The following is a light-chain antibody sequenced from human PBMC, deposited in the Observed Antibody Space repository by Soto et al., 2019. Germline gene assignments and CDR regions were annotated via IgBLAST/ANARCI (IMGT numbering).Light chain of an antibody. CDR1: QSVSSY. V-gene: IGKV3-11*01. CDR2: DAS. Sequence: EIVLTQSPATLSLSPGERATLSCRASQSVSSYLAWYQQKPGQAPRLIIYDASNRATGIPARFSGSGSGTDFTLTISRIEPEDFAVYFCQQRSNWPPITFGQGTRLEIK. J-gene: IGKJ5*01. CDR3: QQRSNWPPIT.